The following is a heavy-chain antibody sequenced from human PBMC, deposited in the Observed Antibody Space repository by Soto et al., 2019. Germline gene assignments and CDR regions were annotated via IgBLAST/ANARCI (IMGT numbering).Heavy chain of an antibody. J-gene: IGHJ4*02. Sequence: VASVKVSCKASGGTFSSYAISWVRQAPGQGLEWMGGIIPIFGTANYAQKFQGRVTITADESTSTAYMELSSLRSEDTAVYYCARGPSEIIGMPEYSSSKAVYFDYWGQGTLVTVSS. CDR1: GGTFSSYA. CDR2: IIPIFGTA. D-gene: IGHD6-6*01. CDR3: ARGPSEIIGMPEYSSSKAVYFDY. V-gene: IGHV1-69*13.